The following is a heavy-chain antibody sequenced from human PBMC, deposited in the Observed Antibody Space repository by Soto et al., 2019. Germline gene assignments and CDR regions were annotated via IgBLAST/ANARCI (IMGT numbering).Heavy chain of an antibody. Sequence: ASVKVSCKASGYTFSRYAIHWVRQAPGQGLEWMGWIHAGNGNTKYSQSFQGRVTISRDTSATTAYMELNSLRSEDTAVYYRARGVAFLDYWGQGTLVTVSS. CDR3: ARGVAFLDY. V-gene: IGHV1-3*01. D-gene: IGHD2-15*01. CDR1: GYTFSRYA. J-gene: IGHJ4*02. CDR2: IHAGNGNT.